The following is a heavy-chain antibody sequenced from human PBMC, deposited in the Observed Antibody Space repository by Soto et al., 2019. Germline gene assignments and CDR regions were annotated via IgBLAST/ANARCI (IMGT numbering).Heavy chain of an antibody. D-gene: IGHD3-22*01. Sequence: GGSLRLSCAASGFTFSSYAMSWVRQAPGRGLEWVSAISGSGGSKYHADTVKGRFTTSIDNSQSTLYLQMNSLRAEDTAVYYCAKSGVVFSSGSNNWFDPWGQGTLVTVSS. V-gene: IGHV3-23*01. CDR2: ISGSGGSK. J-gene: IGHJ5*02. CDR1: GFTFSSYA. CDR3: AKSGVVFSSGSNNWFDP.